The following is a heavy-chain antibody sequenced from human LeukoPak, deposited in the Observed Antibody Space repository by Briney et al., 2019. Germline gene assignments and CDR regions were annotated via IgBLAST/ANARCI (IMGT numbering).Heavy chain of an antibody. Sequence: PGGSLRLSCAVSGFTFSRYWMSWVRQAPGKGLEWVANIRQDGSEIYYVDSVTGRFTISRDNAKNSLYLQMSSLRDEDTAVYYCARDKVVGATHLDYWGQGTLVTVSS. CDR3: ARDKVVGATHLDY. V-gene: IGHV3-7*01. J-gene: IGHJ4*02. CDR1: GFTFSRYW. D-gene: IGHD1-26*01. CDR2: IRQDGSEI.